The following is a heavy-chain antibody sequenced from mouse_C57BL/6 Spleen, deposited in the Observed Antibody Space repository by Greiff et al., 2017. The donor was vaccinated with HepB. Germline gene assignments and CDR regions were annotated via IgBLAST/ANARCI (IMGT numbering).Heavy chain of an antibody. D-gene: IGHD1-1*01. CDR1: GYTFTSYW. CDR2: IDPSDSET. J-gene: IGHJ3*01. CDR3: ASSYYGSSYGVWFAY. Sequence: VQLQQPGAELVRPGSSVKLSCKASGYTFTSYWMHWVKQRPIQGLEWIGNIDPSDSETHYNQKFKDKATLTVDKSSSTAYMQLSSLTSEDSAVYYCASSYYGSSYGVWFAYWGQGTLVTVSA. V-gene: IGHV1-52*01.